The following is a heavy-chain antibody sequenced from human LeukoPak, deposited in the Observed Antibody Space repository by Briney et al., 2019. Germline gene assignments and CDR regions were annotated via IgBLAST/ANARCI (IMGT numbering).Heavy chain of an antibody. Sequence: SGTLSLTCAVSGGSISSSNWWGWVRQPPGKGLGWIGEIYHSGSTNYNPSLKSRVTISVDKSKNQFSLKLSSVTAADTAVYYCARSSGSHWDWFDPWGQGTLVTVSS. CDR3: ARSSGSHWDWFDP. CDR2: IYHSGST. V-gene: IGHV4-4*02. J-gene: IGHJ5*02. CDR1: GGSISSSNW. D-gene: IGHD1-26*01.